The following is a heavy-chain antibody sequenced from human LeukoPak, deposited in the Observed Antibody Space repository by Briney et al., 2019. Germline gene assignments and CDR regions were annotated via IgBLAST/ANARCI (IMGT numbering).Heavy chain of an antibody. CDR2: INHSGST. D-gene: IGHD6-13*01. V-gene: IGHV4-34*01. J-gene: IGHJ5*02. CDR3: ASDYGSIAAAGTPFDP. Sequence: PSETLSLTCAVYGGSFSGYYWSWIRQPPGKGLEWIGEINHSGSTNYNPSLESRVTISVDTSKNQFSLKLSSVTAADTAVYYCASDYGSIAAAGTPFDPWGQGTLVTVSS. CDR1: GGSFSGYY.